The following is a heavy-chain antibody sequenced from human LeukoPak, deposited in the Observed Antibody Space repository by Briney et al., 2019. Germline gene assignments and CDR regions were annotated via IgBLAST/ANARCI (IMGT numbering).Heavy chain of an antibody. CDR2: IYHSGTTYSGST. CDR1: GASMSNYY. D-gene: IGHD5-18*01. V-gene: IGHV4-39*07. Sequence: KTSETLSLTCNVSGASMSNYYWVWIRQPPGEGLEWIGSIYHSGTTYSGSTYYNPSLKSRVTISLDTSKNQFSLKVGSMTAADTAVYYCARAGGYGLIDYWGQGTMVTVSS. J-gene: IGHJ4*02. CDR3: ARAGGYGLIDY.